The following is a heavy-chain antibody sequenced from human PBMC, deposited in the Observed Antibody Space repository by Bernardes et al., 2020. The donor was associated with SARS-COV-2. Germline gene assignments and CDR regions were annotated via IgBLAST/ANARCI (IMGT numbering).Heavy chain of an antibody. V-gene: IGHV3-21*01. CDR2: ISSSSSYI. D-gene: IGHD6-13*01. CDR1: GFTFSSYS. J-gene: IGHJ4*02. CDR3: ARDPNHSSSWYSDTVFDY. Sequence: GGSLRLSCAASGFTFSSYSMNWVRQAPGKGLEWVSSISSSSSYIYYADSVKGRFTISRDNAKNSLYLQMNSLRAEDTAVYYCARDPNHSSSWYSDTVFDYWGQGTLVTVSS.